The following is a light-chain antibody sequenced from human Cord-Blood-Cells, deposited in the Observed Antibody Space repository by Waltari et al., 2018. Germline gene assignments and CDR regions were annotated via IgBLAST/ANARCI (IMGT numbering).Light chain of an antibody. CDR1: QSISSY. V-gene: IGKV1-39*01. CDR2: AAS. J-gene: IGKJ1*01. Sequence: DIQMTQSPSSLSASVGDRVTITCRASQSISSYLNWYQQKPGKAPKLLIYAASSLQSGVPSRFSGSGSVTDFTLTISSLQPEDFATYYCQQNYSTPPWTFGQGTKVEIK. CDR3: QQNYSTPPWT.